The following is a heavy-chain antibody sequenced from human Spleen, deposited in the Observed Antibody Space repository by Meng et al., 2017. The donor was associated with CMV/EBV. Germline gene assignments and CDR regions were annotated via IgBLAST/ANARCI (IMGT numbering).Heavy chain of an antibody. Sequence: GESLKISCEASGFIFSDYGMHWVRRAPGKGLEWVTFIPHDDGYKYYADAVKGRFTISRDNSKNTVFLQMDSLRPEDTAIYYCAKGSNGRSPFDYWGQGTLVTVSS. D-gene: IGHD1-26*01. CDR2: IPHDDGYK. CDR1: GFIFSDYG. J-gene: IGHJ4*02. CDR3: AKGSNGRSPFDY. V-gene: IGHV3-30*02.